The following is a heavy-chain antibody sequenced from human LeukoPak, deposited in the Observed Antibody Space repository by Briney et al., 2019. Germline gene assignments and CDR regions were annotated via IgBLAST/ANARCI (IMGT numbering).Heavy chain of an antibody. CDR3: ATVGATNYYYYYYMDV. D-gene: IGHD1-26*01. Sequence: GASVKVSCKASGGTFSSYAISWVRQAPGQGLEWMGGIIPIFGTANYAQKFQGRVTITADKSTSTAYMELSSLRSEDTAVYYCATVGATNYYYYYYMDVWGKGTTVTVSS. J-gene: IGHJ6*03. CDR2: IIPIFGTA. V-gene: IGHV1-69*06. CDR1: GGTFSSYA.